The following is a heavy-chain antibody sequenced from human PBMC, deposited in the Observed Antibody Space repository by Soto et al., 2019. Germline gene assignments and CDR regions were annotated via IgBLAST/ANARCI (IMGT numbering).Heavy chain of an antibody. CDR2: ISYDGSNK. D-gene: IGHD4-17*01. V-gene: IGHV3-30*18. CDR3: AKVCSTVTYYWYFDL. Sequence: QVQLVESGGGVVQPGRSLRLSCAASGFTFSSYGMHWVRQAPGKGLEWVAVISYDGSNKYYADSVKGRFTISRDNSKNTLYLQMNSLRAEDTAVYYCAKVCSTVTYYWYFDLWGRGTLVTVSS. J-gene: IGHJ2*01. CDR1: GFTFSSYG.